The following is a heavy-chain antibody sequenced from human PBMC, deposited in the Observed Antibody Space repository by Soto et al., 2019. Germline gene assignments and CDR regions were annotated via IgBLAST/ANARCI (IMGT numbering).Heavy chain of an antibody. V-gene: IGHV1-2*02. CDR1: GYTFTGYY. D-gene: IGHD1-1*01. CDR3: ARDSLSWNDGVWYYYYGMDV. J-gene: IGHJ6*02. Sequence: ASVKVSCKASGYTFTGYYMHWVRQAPGQGLEWMGWINPNSGGTNYAQKFQGRVTMTRDTSISTAYMELSRLRSDDTAVYYCARDSLSWNDGVWYYYYGMDVWGQGTTVTVSS. CDR2: INPNSGGT.